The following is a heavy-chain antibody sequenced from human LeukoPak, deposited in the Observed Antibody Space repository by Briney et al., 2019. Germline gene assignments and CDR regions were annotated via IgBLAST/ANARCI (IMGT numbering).Heavy chain of an antibody. J-gene: IGHJ4*02. CDR2: IKEDGSAK. Sequence: GGSLRLSCAASGFTFSSYWMSWVRQAPGKGLEWVANIKEDGSAKYSVDSVKGRLTISRDKAKNTLYLQMNSLRAEDTAVYFCARDSPGYGAYDLGWGQGTLVTVSS. D-gene: IGHD5-12*01. CDR1: GFTFSSYW. V-gene: IGHV3-7*04. CDR3: ARDSPGYGAYDLG.